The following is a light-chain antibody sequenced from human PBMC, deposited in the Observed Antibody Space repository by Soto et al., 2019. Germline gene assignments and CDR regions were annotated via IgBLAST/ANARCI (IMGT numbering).Light chain of an antibody. CDR3: AAWDDGLSGYV. V-gene: IGLV1-47*01. Sequence: QSVLTQPPSASGTPGQKVTISCSGSSSNIGDNYVYWHQQLPGTAPKLLIYRNNQRPSGVPDRFSGSKSGTSASLAISGLRSEDEADNYCAAWDDGLSGYVFGPGTKVTVL. J-gene: IGLJ1*01. CDR2: RNN. CDR1: SSNIGDNY.